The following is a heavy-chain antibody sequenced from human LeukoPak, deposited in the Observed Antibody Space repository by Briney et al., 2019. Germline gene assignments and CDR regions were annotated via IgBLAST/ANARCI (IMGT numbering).Heavy chain of an antibody. CDR3: ARPPRGYSSPFDY. CDR1: GFTFSSYA. V-gene: IGHV3-23*01. CDR2: ISVSGGST. J-gene: IGHJ4*02. Sequence: QTGGSLRLSCAASGFTFSSYAMSWVRQAPGKGLEWVSTISVSGGSTFYADSVKGRFTISRDNSKNTLYLQMNSLRAEDTAVYYCARPPRGYSSPFDYWGQGTLVTVSS. D-gene: IGHD6-13*01.